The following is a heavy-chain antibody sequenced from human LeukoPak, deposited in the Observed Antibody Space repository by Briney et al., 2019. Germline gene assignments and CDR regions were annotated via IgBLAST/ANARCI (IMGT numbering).Heavy chain of an antibody. CDR2: ISRSSSYI. J-gene: IGHJ6*02. Sequence: GGSLRLSCAASGFTFSSYSMNWVRQAPGKGLEWVSSISRSSSYIYYADSVKGRFTISRDNAKNSLYLQMNSLRAEDTAVYYCASSEGQQAYGMDVWGQGTTVTVSS. CDR1: GFTFSSYS. CDR3: ASSEGQQAYGMDV. V-gene: IGHV3-21*01. D-gene: IGHD6-13*01.